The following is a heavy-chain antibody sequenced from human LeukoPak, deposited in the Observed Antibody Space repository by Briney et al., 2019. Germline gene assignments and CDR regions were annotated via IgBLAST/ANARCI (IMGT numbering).Heavy chain of an antibody. J-gene: IGHJ4*02. D-gene: IGHD6-19*01. CDR3: ARGNKYSSGY. CDR2: ISSNSRYT. V-gene: IGHV3-21*01. Sequence: GGSLRLSCAASGFTFSSYSMNWVRQAPGKGLEWVSSISSNSRYTYYADSVKGQFTISRDNAKNSLYLQMNSLRAEDTAVYYCARGNKYSSGYWGQGTLVTVSS. CDR1: GFTFSSYS.